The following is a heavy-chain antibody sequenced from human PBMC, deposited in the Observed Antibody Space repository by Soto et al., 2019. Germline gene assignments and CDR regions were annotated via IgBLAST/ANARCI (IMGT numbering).Heavy chain of an antibody. D-gene: IGHD1-20*01. V-gene: IGHV5-51*01. CDR2: IYPGDSDT. J-gene: IGHJ4*02. Sequence: GESLKISCKGSGYSFTSYWIGWVRQMPGKGLEWMGIIYPGDSDTRYSPSFQGQVTISADKSISTAYLQWSSLKASDTAMYYCARGGYNWSIWPRTFDYWGQGTLVTVSS. CDR1: GYSFTSYW. CDR3: ARGGYNWSIWPRTFDY.